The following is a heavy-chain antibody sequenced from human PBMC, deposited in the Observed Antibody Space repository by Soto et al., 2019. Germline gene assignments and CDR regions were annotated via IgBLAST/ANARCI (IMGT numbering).Heavy chain of an antibody. Sequence: QVQLVESGGGVVQPGRSLRLSCAASGFTFSSYGMHWVRQAPGKGLEWVAVISYDGSNKYYADSVKGRFTISRDNSKNTLYLQMNSLRAEDTDVYYCAKGPKYYDILTGYYIRPEYFQHWGQGTLVTVSS. V-gene: IGHV3-30*18. J-gene: IGHJ1*01. CDR2: ISYDGSNK. D-gene: IGHD3-9*01. CDR3: AKGPKYYDILTGYYIRPEYFQH. CDR1: GFTFSSYG.